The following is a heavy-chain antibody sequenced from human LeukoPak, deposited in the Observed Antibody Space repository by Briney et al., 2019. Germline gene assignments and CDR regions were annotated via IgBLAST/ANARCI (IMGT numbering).Heavy chain of an antibody. D-gene: IGHD4-17*01. CDR1: GFTLRSYR. CDR3: AKEAGQDYGALDAFDV. Sequence: GGSLRLSCAASGFTLRSYRMNWVGQAQGKGLEWVYSIGGSSSSLYYAESVKGRFTISRDNARNSLFLQMNSLRAEDTAVYYCAKEAGQDYGALDAFDVWGQGTMVTVSS. CDR2: IGGSSSSL. V-gene: IGHV3-21*01. J-gene: IGHJ3*01.